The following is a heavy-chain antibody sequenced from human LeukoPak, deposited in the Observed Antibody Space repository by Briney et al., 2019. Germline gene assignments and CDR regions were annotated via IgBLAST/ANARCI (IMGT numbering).Heavy chain of an antibody. V-gene: IGHV4-39*01. CDR2: NYYSGSN. CDR3: ARVVDTAMVCDY. Sequence: MPSETLSLTCTVSGGSISSSSYYWGWIRQPPGKGLEWIGSNYYSGSNYYNPSLKSRVTISVDTSKNQFSLKLSSVTAADTAVYYCARVVDTAMVCDYWGQGTLVTVSS. J-gene: IGHJ4*02. CDR1: GGSISSSSYY. D-gene: IGHD5-18*01.